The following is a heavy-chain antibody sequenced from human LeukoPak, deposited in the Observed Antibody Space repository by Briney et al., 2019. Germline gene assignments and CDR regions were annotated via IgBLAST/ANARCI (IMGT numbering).Heavy chain of an antibody. CDR3: ATRSASSYGGVFDF. V-gene: IGHV1-3*04. J-gene: IGHJ4*02. Sequence: ASVMVSCKASGYTFTHYAMHWVRQAPGQRLEWMGWINTGNGNTKYSQKFQGRVTLTRDTSANTAYMEVTSLRSEDTAVYYCATRSASSYGGVFDFWGQGSLVIVSS. CDR1: GYTFTHYA. CDR2: INTGNGNT. D-gene: IGHD3-16*01.